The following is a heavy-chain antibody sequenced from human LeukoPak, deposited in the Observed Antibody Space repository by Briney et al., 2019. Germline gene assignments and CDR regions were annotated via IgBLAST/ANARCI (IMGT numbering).Heavy chain of an antibody. CDR3: ARDIHCSGGSCYPNDAFDI. CDR1: GGSISSYY. CDR2: IYYSGST. Sequence: SETLSLTCTVSGGSISSYYWSWIRQPPGKGLERIGCIYYSGSTNYNPSLKSRVTISVDTSKNQFSLKLSSVTAADTAVYYCARDIHCSGGSCYPNDAFDIWGQGTMVTVSS. D-gene: IGHD2-15*01. J-gene: IGHJ3*02. V-gene: IGHV4-59*01.